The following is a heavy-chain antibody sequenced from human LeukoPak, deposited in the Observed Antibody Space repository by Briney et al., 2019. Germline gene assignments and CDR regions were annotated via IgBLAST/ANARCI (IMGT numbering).Heavy chain of an antibody. CDR1: GYTLTELS. CDR2: FDPEDGET. D-gene: IGHD1-26*01. Sequence: ASVKVSCKVSGYTLTELSMHWVRQAPGKGLEWVGGFDPEDGETIYAQKFQGRVTMTEDISTDTAYMELSSLRSEDTAVYYCAIGVGGPNTDLNFDYWGQGTLVTVSS. CDR3: AIGVGGPNTDLNFDY. J-gene: IGHJ4*02. V-gene: IGHV1-24*01.